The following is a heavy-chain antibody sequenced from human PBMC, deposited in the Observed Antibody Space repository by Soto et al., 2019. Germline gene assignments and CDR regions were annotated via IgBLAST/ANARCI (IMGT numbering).Heavy chain of an antibody. CDR2: IYYSGST. D-gene: IGHD5-18*01. CDR3: ARIPDEAMAHGYFDY. V-gene: IGHV4-31*03. Sequence: QVQLQESGPGLVKPSQTLSLTCTVSGGSISSGGYYWSWIRQHPGKGLEWIGYIYYSGSTYYNPSLKSRVTISVDTSKNQFSLKLSSVTVADTAVYYCARIPDEAMAHGYFDYWGQGTLVTVSS. CDR1: GGSISSGGYY. J-gene: IGHJ4*02.